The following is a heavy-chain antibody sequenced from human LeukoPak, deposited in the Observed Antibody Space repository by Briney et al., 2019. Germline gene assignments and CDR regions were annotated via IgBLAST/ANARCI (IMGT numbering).Heavy chain of an antibody. J-gene: IGHJ4*02. CDR2: MRYDGSNK. CDR1: GFTFSSYG. D-gene: IGHD3-22*01. Sequence: GGSLRLSCAASGFTFSSYGMHWVRQAPGKGLEWVAFMRYDGSNKYYADSVKGRFTISRDNSKNTLYLQMNSLRAEDTAVYYCAKDSGYYYDSSGYYPDYWGQGTLVTVSS. V-gene: IGHV3-30*02. CDR3: AKDSGYYYDSSGYYPDY.